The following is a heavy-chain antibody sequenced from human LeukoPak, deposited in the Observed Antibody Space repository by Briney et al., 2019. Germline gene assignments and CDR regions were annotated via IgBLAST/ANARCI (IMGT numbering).Heavy chain of an antibody. CDR1: GFTFSSYG. J-gene: IGHJ4*02. Sequence: WGSLRLSCAASGFTFSSYGMHWVRQAPGKGLEWVAVISYDGSNKYYADSVKGRFTISRDNSKNTLYLQMNSLRAEDTAVYYCARDYYDSSGYYPWGYWGQGTLVTVSS. V-gene: IGHV3-30*03. CDR3: ARDYYDSSGYYPWGY. CDR2: ISYDGSNK. D-gene: IGHD3-22*01.